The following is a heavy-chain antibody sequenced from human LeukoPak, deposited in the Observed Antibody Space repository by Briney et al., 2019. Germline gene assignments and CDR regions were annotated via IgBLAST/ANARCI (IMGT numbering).Heavy chain of an antibody. Sequence: SETLSLTCTVSGGSISSSSYYWGWIRQPPGKGLEWIGSIYYSGSTYYNPSLKSRVTISVDTSKNQFSLKLSSVTAADTAVYYCARVLRGRVGATIDYWGQGTLVTVSS. D-gene: IGHD1-26*01. CDR3: ARVLRGRVGATIDY. CDR1: GGSISSSSYY. J-gene: IGHJ4*02. V-gene: IGHV4-39*07. CDR2: IYYSGST.